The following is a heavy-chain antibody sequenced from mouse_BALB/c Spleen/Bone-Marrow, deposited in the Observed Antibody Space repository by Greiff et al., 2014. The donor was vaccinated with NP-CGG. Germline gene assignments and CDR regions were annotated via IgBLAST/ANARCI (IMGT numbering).Heavy chain of an antibody. D-gene: IGHD2-1*01. CDR3: ARNGNYGAWFAY. V-gene: IGHV14-3*02. Sequence: VHVKQSGAELVKPGASVKLSCTASGFNIKDTYMHWVKQRPEQGLEWIGRIDPANGNNKYDPKFQGKATITADTSSNTAYLQLSSLTSEDTAVYYCARNGNYGAWFAYWGQGTLVTVSA. CDR1: GFNIKDTY. J-gene: IGHJ3*01. CDR2: IDPANGNN.